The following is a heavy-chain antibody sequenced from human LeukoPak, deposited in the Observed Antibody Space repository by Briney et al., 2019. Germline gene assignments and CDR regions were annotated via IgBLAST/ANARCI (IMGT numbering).Heavy chain of an antibody. V-gene: IGHV3-11*06. D-gene: IGHD6-13*01. Sequence: GGSLRLSCAASGFTFSDYYMSWIRQAPGKGLEWVSSISTSSSYIYYADSLKGRFTISRDNARNSLYLQMNSLRVEDTAVYYCASWGRAAAGTPYWGQGTLVTVSS. CDR1: GFTFSDYY. J-gene: IGHJ4*02. CDR2: ISTSSSYI. CDR3: ASWGRAAAGTPY.